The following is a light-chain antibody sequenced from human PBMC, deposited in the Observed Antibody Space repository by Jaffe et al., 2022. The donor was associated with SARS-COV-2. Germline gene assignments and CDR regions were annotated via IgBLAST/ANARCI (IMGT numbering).Light chain of an antibody. CDR3: QQYDNLFT. CDR1: QDIRNY. J-gene: IGKJ3*01. CDR2: DAS. Sequence: DIQMTQSPSSLSASVGDRVTITCQASQDIRNYLNWYQQKPGKAPKLLIYDASNLETGVPSRFSGSGSGTDFAFTISSLQPEDIATYYCQQYDNLFTFGPGTKVHIK. V-gene: IGKV1-33*01.